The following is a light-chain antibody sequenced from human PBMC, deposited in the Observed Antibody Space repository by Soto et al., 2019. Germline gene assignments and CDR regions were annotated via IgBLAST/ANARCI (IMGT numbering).Light chain of an antibody. CDR3: QQYNNWPLT. V-gene: IGKV3-15*01. CDR1: QSVSSN. Sequence: EIVMTQSPATLSVSPGERATLSCRASQSVSSNLAWYQQKPGQAPRLLIYGASTRATRIPASFSGSGSGTEFTLTISSLQSEDFAVYYCQQYNNWPLTFGGGTKVEIK. CDR2: GAS. J-gene: IGKJ4*01.